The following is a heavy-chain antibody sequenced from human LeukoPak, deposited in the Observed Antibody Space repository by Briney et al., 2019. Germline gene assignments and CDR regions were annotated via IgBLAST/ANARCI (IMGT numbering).Heavy chain of an antibody. CDR2: INHSGST. CDR3: ARGPRRLRLGELSFFDY. Sequence: SSETLSLTCAVYGGSFSGYYWSWIRQPPGKGLEWIGEINHSGSTNYNPSLKSRVTISVDTSKNQFSLKLSSVTAADTAVYYCARGPRRLRLGELSFFDYWGQGTLVTVSS. J-gene: IGHJ4*02. V-gene: IGHV4-34*01. CDR1: GGSFSGYY. D-gene: IGHD3-16*02.